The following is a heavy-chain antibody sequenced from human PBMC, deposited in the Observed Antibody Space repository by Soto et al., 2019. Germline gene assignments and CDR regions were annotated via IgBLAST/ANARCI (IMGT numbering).Heavy chain of an antibody. J-gene: IGHJ6*03. CDR3: ARHILTGSPATGYYYYYMDV. CDR1: GGSISSYY. V-gene: IGHV4-59*08. Sequence: KTSETLSLTCTVSGGSISSYYWSWIRQPPGKGLEWIGYIYYSGSTNYNPSLKSRVTISVDTSKNQFSLKLSSVTAADTAVYYCARHILTGSPATGYYYYYMDVWGKGTKVTVSS. CDR2: IYYSGST. D-gene: IGHD3-9*01.